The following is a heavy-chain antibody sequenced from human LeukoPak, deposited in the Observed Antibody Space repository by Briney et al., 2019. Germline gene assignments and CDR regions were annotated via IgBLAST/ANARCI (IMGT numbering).Heavy chain of an antibody. Sequence: SVKVSCKASGGTFSSYAISWVRQAPGQGLKWMGRIIPIFGTANYAQKFQGRVTITTDESTSTAYMELSSLRSEDTAVYYCARFICSSTSCYANAFDIWGQGTMVTVSS. J-gene: IGHJ3*02. D-gene: IGHD2-2*01. CDR1: GGTFSSYA. CDR2: IIPIFGTA. CDR3: ARFICSSTSCYANAFDI. V-gene: IGHV1-69*05.